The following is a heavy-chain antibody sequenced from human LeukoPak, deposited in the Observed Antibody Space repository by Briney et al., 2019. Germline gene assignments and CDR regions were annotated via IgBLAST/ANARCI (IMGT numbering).Heavy chain of an antibody. Sequence: ASVKVSCKASGYTFTGYYMHWLRQAPGRGREWMGLINSNSGGTNYAQKFQCRVTMPRDTCSSTVYMELSRLRFDDTVVYYCARGPRITIFGVVMANDAFDIWGQGTMVTVSS. D-gene: IGHD3-3*01. CDR1: GYTFTGYY. V-gene: IGHV1-2*02. CDR3: ARGPRITIFGVVMANDAFDI. J-gene: IGHJ3*02. CDR2: INSNSGGT.